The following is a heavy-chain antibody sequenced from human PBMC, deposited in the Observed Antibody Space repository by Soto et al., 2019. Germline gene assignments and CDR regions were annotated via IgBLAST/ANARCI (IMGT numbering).Heavy chain of an antibody. CDR3: AGEKNGGGWDYYGMDV. D-gene: IGHD3-16*01. Sequence: QVQLVQSGAEVKKPGASVKVSCKASGYTFTSYGISWVRQAPQQALQWMGWTTAYNGNTNYAQKLQGRVTMTTDTSTSGAYVGLRSLRSGDTAVYDCAGEKNGGGWDYYGMDVWGQGTTVTVSS. CDR1: GYTFTSYG. CDR2: TTAYNGNT. V-gene: IGHV1-18*01. J-gene: IGHJ6*02.